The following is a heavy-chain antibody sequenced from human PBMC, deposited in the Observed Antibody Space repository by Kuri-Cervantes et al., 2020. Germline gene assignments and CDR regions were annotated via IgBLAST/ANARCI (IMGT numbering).Heavy chain of an antibody. Sequence: GGSLRLSCAASGFTFSDYYMSWIRQAPGKGLEWVSYISSSGSTIYYADSVKGRFTISRDNAKNSLYLQMNSLRAEDTAVYYCARVAYNWNDVTLDAFDIWGQGTMVTVSS. CDR3: ARVAYNWNDVTLDAFDI. V-gene: IGHV3-11*04. D-gene: IGHD1-20*01. CDR2: ISSSGSTI. J-gene: IGHJ3*02. CDR1: GFTFSDYY.